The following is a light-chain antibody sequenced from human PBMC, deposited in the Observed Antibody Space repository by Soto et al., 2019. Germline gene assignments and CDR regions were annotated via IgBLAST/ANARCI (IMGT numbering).Light chain of an antibody. CDR1: NSNIGNNY. CDR2: DNN. Sequence: SVLRQPPSVSAAPGEKATTACSGSNSNIGNNYVSWYQQLPGTAPKLLIYDNNKRPSGIPDRFSGSKSGTSATLGITGLQTGDEADYYCGTWDSSLSVYVFGTGTKVTVL. J-gene: IGLJ1*01. V-gene: IGLV1-51*01. CDR3: GTWDSSLSVYV.